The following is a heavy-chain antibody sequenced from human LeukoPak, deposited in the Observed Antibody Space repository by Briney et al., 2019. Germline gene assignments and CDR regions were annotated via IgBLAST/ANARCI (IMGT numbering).Heavy chain of an antibody. V-gene: IGHV1-18*01. CDR2: ISAYKGNT. CDR1: GYTFTSYG. Sequence: GASVKVSCKASGYTFTSYGISWVRQAPGQGREGMGWISAYKGNTNYAQKLQGRVTMTTDTSTSTAYMELRSLRSDDPAVYYCARAYGGEYYYDSSGYYYALWFDPWGQGTLVTVSS. D-gene: IGHD3-22*01. CDR3: ARAYGGEYYYDSSGYYYALWFDP. J-gene: IGHJ5*02.